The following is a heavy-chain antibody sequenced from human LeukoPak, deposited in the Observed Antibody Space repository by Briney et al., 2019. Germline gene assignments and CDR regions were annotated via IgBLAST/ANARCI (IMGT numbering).Heavy chain of an antibody. CDR2: IRKKTNSYST. CDR3: IRVGFIGGGHYFDN. D-gene: IGHD3-16*01. V-gene: IGHV3-72*01. J-gene: IGHJ4*02. CDR1: GFTFSDHY. Sequence: PGGSLRLSCAASGFTFSDHYIDWVRQAPGGGVEWVGRIRKKTNSYSTDFAASVKGRFSISRDDSKNSVYVQMNSLKIEDTAVYYCIRVGFIGGGHYFDNWGQGTQVTVSS.